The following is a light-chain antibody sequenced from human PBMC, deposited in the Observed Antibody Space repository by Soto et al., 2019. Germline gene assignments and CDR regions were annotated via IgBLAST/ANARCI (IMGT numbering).Light chain of an antibody. CDR2: EGI. CDR1: SSTVGGFNV. Sequence: LTQPASVSGSPGQSITISCTGTSSTVGGFNVVSWYQQHPGKAPKVIIYEGIKRPSGVSNRFSGSNSGSTASLTISGLQAEDEADYYCCSYVGATTYVFGTGTKVT. J-gene: IGLJ1*01. V-gene: IGLV2-23*01. CDR3: CSYVGATTYV.